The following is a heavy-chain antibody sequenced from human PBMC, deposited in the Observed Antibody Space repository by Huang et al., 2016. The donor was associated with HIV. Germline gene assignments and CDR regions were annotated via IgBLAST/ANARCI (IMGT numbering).Heavy chain of an antibody. Sequence: QLQLQESGPGLVRPSETLSLICTVSGGSITDSNYYWGWIRQPPGKGLEWFGSINYRGDTEENPSLKGRVTRSVDTAKNRFSLDIQSVAVADTASYYCARHFGSWSGYFDSWGQGTLVPVSS. CDR1: GGSITDSNYY. V-gene: IGHV4-39*01. J-gene: IGHJ4*02. CDR2: INYRGDT. CDR3: ARHFGSWSGYFDS. D-gene: IGHD3-10*01.